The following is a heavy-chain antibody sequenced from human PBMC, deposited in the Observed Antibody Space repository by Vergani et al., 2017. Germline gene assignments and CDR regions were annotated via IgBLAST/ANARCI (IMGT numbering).Heavy chain of an antibody. CDR1: GFTFSSYS. D-gene: IGHD7-27*01. CDR3: ARANWGERTFDI. CDR2: ISSSSSYI. V-gene: IGHV3-21*01. Sequence: EVQLVESGGGLVKPGGSLRLSCAASGFTFSSYSMNWVRQAPGKGLEWVSSISSSSSYIYYADSMKGRFTISRDNAKNSLYLQMNSLRAEDTAVYYSARANWGERTFDIWGQGTMVTVSS. J-gene: IGHJ3*02.